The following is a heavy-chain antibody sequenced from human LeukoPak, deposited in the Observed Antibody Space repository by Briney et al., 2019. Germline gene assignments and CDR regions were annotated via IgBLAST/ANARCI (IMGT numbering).Heavy chain of an antibody. CDR1: GGSISSGGYS. D-gene: IGHD6-25*01. CDR2: IYHSGST. J-gene: IGHJ6*02. Sequence: PSETLSLTCAVSGGSISSGGYSWSWIRQPPGKGLEWIGYIYHSGSTYYNPSLKSRVTISVDTSKNQFSLKLSSVTAADTAVYYCARGLSEDYYYGTDVWGQGTTVTVSS. CDR3: ARGLSEDYYYGTDV. V-gene: IGHV4-30-2*01.